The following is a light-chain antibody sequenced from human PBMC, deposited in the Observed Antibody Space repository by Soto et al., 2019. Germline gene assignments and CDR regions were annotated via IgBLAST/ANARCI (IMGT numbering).Light chain of an antibody. V-gene: IGKV3-20*01. CDR1: QSVSSNY. Sequence: DIVLTQSPGTLSLSPGEGATLSCRASQSVSSNYLAWYQQKHGQAPRLLIYGASSRATGVPDRFSGRGSGTDFTLTISRLEPEDFAVYYCQQYGSAPPITFGQGTRLEIK. J-gene: IGKJ5*01. CDR2: GAS. CDR3: QQYGSAPPIT.